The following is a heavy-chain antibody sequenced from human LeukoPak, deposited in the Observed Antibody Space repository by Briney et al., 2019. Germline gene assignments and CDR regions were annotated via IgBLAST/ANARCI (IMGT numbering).Heavy chain of an antibody. Sequence: ESGPTLVNPTQTLTLTCTLSGFSLSTSGVGVGWIRQPPGKALEWLALIYWDDDKRYSPSLKSRLTITKDTSKNQVVLTMTNMDPVDTATYYCAHVVVPAAILSSNWFDPWGQGTLVTVSS. CDR1: GFSLSTSGVG. CDR2: IYWDDDK. D-gene: IGHD2-2*02. V-gene: IGHV2-5*02. CDR3: AHVVVPAAILSSNWFDP. J-gene: IGHJ5*02.